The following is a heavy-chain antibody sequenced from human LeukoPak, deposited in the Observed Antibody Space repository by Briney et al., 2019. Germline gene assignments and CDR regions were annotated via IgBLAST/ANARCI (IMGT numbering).Heavy chain of an antibody. D-gene: IGHD2-2*01. J-gene: IGHJ5*02. CDR3: ARGYCSSTTCSPGDNWFDP. Sequence: SETLSLTCTVSGGSISTSSYYWGWIRQPPGKGLEWIGSIYYSESTYYNPSLKSRVTISVDTSRKQFSLKLSSVTAADTAVYYCARGYCSSTTCSPGDNWFDPWGQGTLVTVSS. CDR1: GGSISTSSYY. CDR2: IYYSEST. V-gene: IGHV4-39*01.